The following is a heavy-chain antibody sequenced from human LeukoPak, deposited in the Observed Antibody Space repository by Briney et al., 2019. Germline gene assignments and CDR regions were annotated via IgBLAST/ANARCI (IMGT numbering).Heavy chain of an antibody. J-gene: IGHJ5*02. D-gene: IGHD5-12*01. CDR2: ISYSGST. CDR1: GGSISSHL. CDR3: ARRQTEAAGYADNGNWLDP. V-gene: IGHV4-59*08. Sequence: PSETLSLTCTGSGGSISSHLWNWIRQTPGKGLEWLGRISYSGSTIYNPSLKSRITISVDTSKDQFSLKLSSVTAADTAVYYCARRQTEAAGYADNGNWLDPWGQGTLVTVSP.